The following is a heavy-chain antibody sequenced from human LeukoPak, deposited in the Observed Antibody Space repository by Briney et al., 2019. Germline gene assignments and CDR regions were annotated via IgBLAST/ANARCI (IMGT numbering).Heavy chain of an antibody. V-gene: IGHV3-15*01. CDR1: GFTLSNAW. Sequence: PGGSLRLSCAASGFTLSNAWMSWVRQAPGKGLGWVGRIKSKTDGGTTDYAAPVKGRFTISRDDSKNTLYLQMNSLKTEDTAVYYCTRGAVAGRDYWGQGTLVTVSS. CDR2: IKSKTDGGTT. D-gene: IGHD6-19*01. CDR3: TRGAVAGRDY. J-gene: IGHJ4*02.